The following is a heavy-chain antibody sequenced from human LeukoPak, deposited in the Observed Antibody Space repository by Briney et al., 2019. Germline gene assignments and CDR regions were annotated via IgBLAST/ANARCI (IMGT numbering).Heavy chain of an antibody. Sequence: GGSLRLSCVGSGFTFRSHAMSWVRQAPEKGLEFVSGIYENGGTTYYADSVKGRFSISRDNSKNTLYLQMNSLRAEDTAVYYCARDLARGGFDYWGQGTLVTVSS. J-gene: IGHJ4*02. V-gene: IGHV3-23*01. CDR3: ARDLARGGFDY. D-gene: IGHD2-15*01. CDR2: IYENGGTT. CDR1: GFTFRSHA.